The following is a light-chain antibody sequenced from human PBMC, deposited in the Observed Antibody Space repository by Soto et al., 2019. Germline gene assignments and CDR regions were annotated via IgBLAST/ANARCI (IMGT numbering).Light chain of an antibody. CDR2: DAS. V-gene: IGKV3-11*01. J-gene: IGKJ4*01. CDR1: QSVRIS. Sequence: EIVLTQSPATLSLSPGERATLSCRASQSVRISLAWYQQKPGQAPRLLIYDASNGATGIPARFSGSGSGTDFTLTISSLEPEDFAVYYCQQRSDWPRLSFGGGTKVEIK. CDR3: QQRSDWPRLS.